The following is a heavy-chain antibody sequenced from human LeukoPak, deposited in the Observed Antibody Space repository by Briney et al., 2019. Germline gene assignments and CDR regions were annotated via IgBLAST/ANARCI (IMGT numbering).Heavy chain of an antibody. CDR3: ARDPDYYDSSGYYYADAFDI. CDR2: ISSSSSYI. Sequence: GGSLTLSCAASGFTFSSYSMNWVRQAPGKGLEWVSSISSSSSYIYYADSVKGRFTISRDNAKNSLYLQMNSLRAEDTAVYYCARDPDYYDSSGYYYADAFDIWGQGTMVTVSS. D-gene: IGHD3-22*01. V-gene: IGHV3-21*01. CDR1: GFTFSSYS. J-gene: IGHJ3*02.